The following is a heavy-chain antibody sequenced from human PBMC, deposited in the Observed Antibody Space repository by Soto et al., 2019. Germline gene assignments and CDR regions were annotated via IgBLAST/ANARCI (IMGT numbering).Heavy chain of an antibody. Sequence: SETLSLTCTVSGGSISSGGYYWSWIRQHPGKGLEWIGYIYYTGSTYYNPSLKSRVTISVDSSKNQFSLKLSSVTAADTAVYYCARDYYDSSGYYYVDSWGQGTQVTVSS. D-gene: IGHD3-22*01. CDR2: IYYTGST. V-gene: IGHV4-31*03. CDR1: GGSISSGGYY. J-gene: IGHJ4*02. CDR3: ARDYYDSSGYYYVDS.